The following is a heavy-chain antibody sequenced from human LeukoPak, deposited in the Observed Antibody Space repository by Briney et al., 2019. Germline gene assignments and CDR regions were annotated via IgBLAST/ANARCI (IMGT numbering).Heavy chain of an antibody. CDR2: IIPIFGTA. CDR1: GGTFSSYA. V-gene: IGHV1-69*06. J-gene: IGHJ4*02. D-gene: IGHD6-6*01. Sequence: ASVKVSCKASGGTFSSYAISWVRQPPGQGLEWMGGIIPIFGTANYAQKFQGRVTITADKSTSTAYMELSSLRSEDRAVYYCARSAARPGLSPYYFDYWGQGTLVTVSS. CDR3: ARSAARPGLSPYYFDY.